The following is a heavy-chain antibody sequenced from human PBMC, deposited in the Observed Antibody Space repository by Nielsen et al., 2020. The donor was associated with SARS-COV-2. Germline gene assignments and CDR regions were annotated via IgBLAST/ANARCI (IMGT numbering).Heavy chain of an antibody. V-gene: IGHV3-23*01. CDR1: GFTFTSHA. CDR2: IRGSGEKT. Sequence: GESLKISCAASGFTFTSHAMTWVRQAPAKGLEWVSVIRGSGEKTYYADSVKGRFTISRDNSKNTLHLQMNSLRVEDTAVYFCARFGRIVDVGDGATFPDVFDVWGQGTMVTVSS. D-gene: IGHD1-26*01. CDR3: ARFGRIVDVGDGATFPDVFDV. J-gene: IGHJ3*01.